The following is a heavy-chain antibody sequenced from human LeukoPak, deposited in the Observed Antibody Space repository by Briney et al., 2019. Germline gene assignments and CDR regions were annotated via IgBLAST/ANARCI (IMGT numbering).Heavy chain of an antibody. Sequence: GGSLRLSCAASGFTFSSYGMHWVRQAPGKGLEWVAVISYDGSNKYHADSVKGRFTISRDNSKNTLYLQMNSLRAEDTAVYYCAKDLYYYDSSGYSPHYWGQGTLVTVSS. CDR1: GFTFSSYG. CDR2: ISYDGSNK. V-gene: IGHV3-30*18. J-gene: IGHJ4*02. D-gene: IGHD3-22*01. CDR3: AKDLYYYDSSGYSPHY.